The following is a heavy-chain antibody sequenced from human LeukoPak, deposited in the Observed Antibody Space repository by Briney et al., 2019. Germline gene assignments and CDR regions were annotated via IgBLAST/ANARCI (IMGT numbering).Heavy chain of an antibody. CDR3: ACALYSYGTKNHNWFDP. J-gene: IGHJ5*02. V-gene: IGHV1-24*01. CDR2: FDPEDGET. D-gene: IGHD5-18*01. CDR1: GYTLTELS. Sequence: ASVKVSCKVSGYTLTELSMHWVRQAPGKGLEWMGGFDPEDGETIYAQKFQGRVTVTEDTSTDTAYMELSSLRSEDTAVYYCACALYSYGTKNHNWFDPWGQGTLVTVSS.